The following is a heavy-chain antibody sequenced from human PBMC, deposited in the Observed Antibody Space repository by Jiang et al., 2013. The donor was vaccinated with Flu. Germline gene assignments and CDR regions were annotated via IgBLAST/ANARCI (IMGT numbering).Heavy chain of an antibody. V-gene: IGHV4-59*01. D-gene: IGHD4/OR15-4a*01. CDR2: IYYSGST. Sequence: ISSYYWSWIRQPPGKGLEWIGYIYYSGSTNYNPSLKSRVTISVDTSKNQFSLKLSSVTAADTAVYYCGRVLREDYYYYYGMDVWGQGTTVTVSS. J-gene: IGHJ6*02. CDR1: ISSYY. CDR3: GRVLREDYYYYYGMDV.